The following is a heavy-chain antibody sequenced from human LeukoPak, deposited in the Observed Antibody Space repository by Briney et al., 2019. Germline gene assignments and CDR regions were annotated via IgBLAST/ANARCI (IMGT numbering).Heavy chain of an antibody. CDR3: ARDTSSGWEAFDY. V-gene: IGHV1-46*01. J-gene: IGHJ4*02. Sequence: ASVKVSCKASGYTFTNNYMHWVRQAPGQGLEWMGIINTSGGSTNYAQKFQGRVNMTRDTSTSTVYMELSSLRSEDTAVYYCARDTSSGWEAFDYWGQGTLVTVSS. CDR1: GYTFTNNY. D-gene: IGHD6-19*01. CDR2: INTSGGST.